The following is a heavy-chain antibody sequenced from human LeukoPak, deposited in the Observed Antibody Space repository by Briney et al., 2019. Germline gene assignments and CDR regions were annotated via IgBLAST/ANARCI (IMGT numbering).Heavy chain of an antibody. CDR2: INAGNGNT. CDR3: ARERGSSSWYRAFDI. Sequence: ASVKVSCKASGYTFTSYAMHWVRQAPGQRLEWMGWINAGNGNTKYSQKFQGRVTITRDTSASTAYMELSSLRSEDTAVYYCARERGSSSWYRAFDIRGQGTMVTVSS. CDR1: GYTFTSYA. V-gene: IGHV1-3*01. D-gene: IGHD6-13*01. J-gene: IGHJ3*02.